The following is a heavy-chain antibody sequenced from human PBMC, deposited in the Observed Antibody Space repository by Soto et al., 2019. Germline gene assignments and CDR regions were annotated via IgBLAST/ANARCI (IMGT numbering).Heavy chain of an antibody. CDR1: GGSFSSYY. D-gene: IGHD3-10*01. Sequence: PSETLSLTCAVHGGSFSSYYWSWIRQPPGKGLEWIGYIYYSGSTNYNPSLKSRVTISVDTSKNQFSLKLSSVTAADTAVYYCARRHPFGDYDDYWGQGTLVTVSS. CDR2: IYYSGST. J-gene: IGHJ4*02. V-gene: IGHV4-59*01. CDR3: ARRHPFGDYDDY.